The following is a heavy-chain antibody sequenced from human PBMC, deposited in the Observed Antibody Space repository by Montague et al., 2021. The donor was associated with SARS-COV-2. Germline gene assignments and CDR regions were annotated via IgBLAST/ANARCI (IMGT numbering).Heavy chain of an antibody. CDR3: ARWIVNSRYFDF. D-gene: IGHD2-21*01. Sequence: CAISGDSVSVVGVGWNWDRQSPSRGLVSLRITYYTSKRNNDYTISVKSRISISPDTSKNQFSLQLKSVTPEDTAVYYCARWIVNSRYFDFWGQGILVTVSS. CDR1: GDSVSVVGVG. J-gene: IGHJ4*01. CDR2: TYYTSKRNN. V-gene: IGHV6-1*01.